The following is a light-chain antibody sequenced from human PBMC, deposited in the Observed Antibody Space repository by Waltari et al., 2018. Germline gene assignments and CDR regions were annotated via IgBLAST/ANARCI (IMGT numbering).Light chain of an antibody. CDR2: GAS. J-gene: IGKJ1*01. Sequence: DIVMTPSPDPPAVSLGEGATINCKSRTRVLYTSNNKYYLAWYQQKPGPPPRLLIYGASTRESGVPDRFSGSGSGTEFTLTISSLQAEDVAVYYCQQYDSTPWTFGQGTKVEIK. V-gene: IGKV4-1*01. CDR1: TRVLYTSNNKYY. CDR3: QQYDSTPWT.